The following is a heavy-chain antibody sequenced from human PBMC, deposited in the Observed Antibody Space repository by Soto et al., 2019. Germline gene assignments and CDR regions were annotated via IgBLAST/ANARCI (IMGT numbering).Heavy chain of an antibody. CDR1: GFTFSSYA. J-gene: IGHJ4*02. D-gene: IGHD3-22*01. Sequence: PGGSLRLSCAASGFTFSSYAMTWVRQAPGKGLEWVSVISGSGGSTYFADSVKGRFTISRDNSKNTLYLQMSSLRAEDTALYYCAKKYDSSGYYPDYWGQGTLVTVSS. V-gene: IGHV3-23*01. CDR3: AKKYDSSGYYPDY. CDR2: ISGSGGST.